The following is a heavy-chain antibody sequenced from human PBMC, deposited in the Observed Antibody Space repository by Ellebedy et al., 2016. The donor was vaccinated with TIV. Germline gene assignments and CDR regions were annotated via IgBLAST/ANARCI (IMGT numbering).Heavy chain of an antibody. CDR3: AGHPVDFDY. CDR1: GGSFSTYW. CDR2: FTPYGST. V-gene: IGHV4-34*01. J-gene: IGHJ4*02. Sequence: SETLSLXXAVSGGSFSTYWWSWLRQPLVKGLEWSGEFTPYGSTNYRPSLQSRVTILGDRSNHQFSLKLSSVTAADTAVYYCAGHPVDFDYWGQGTLVTVSS.